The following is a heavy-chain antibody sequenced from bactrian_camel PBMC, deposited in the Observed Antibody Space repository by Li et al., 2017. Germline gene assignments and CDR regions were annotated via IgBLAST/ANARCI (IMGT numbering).Heavy chain of an antibody. V-gene: IGHV3S25*01. D-gene: IGHD5*01. CDR1: GYTYNRNC. Sequence: QLVESGGASVRAGGSLTLSCAASGYTYNRNCMAWFRQAPGKEREGVARIATGSGNTYYADSVKGRFTISQDNAKNTVYLQMNSLKPEVTAVYYCVRPVVTGSPESSFRYWGQGTQVTVS. CDR2: IATGSGNT. CDR3: VRPVVTGSPESSFRY. J-gene: IGHJ6*01.